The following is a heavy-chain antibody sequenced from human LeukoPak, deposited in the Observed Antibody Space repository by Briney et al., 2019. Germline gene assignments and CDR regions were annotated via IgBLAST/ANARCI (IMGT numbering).Heavy chain of an antibody. CDR3: ARENVVVVPAAILNYWYFDL. J-gene: IGHJ2*01. CDR2: IYYSGST. Sequence: PSETLSLTCTVSGGSISSSSYYWGWIRQPPGKGLEWIGSIYYSGSTYYNPSLKSRVTISVDTSKNQFSLKLSSVTAADTAVYYCARENVVVVPAAILNYWYFDLWGRGTLVTVSS. D-gene: IGHD2-2*02. CDR1: GGSISSSSYY. V-gene: IGHV4-39*07.